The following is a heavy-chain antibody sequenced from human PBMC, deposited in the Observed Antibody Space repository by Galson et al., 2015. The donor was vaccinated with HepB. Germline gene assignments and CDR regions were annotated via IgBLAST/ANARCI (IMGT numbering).Heavy chain of an antibody. CDR1: GFTFSDYY. V-gene: IGHV3-11*06. J-gene: IGHJ4*02. D-gene: IGHD3-10*01. Sequence: SLRLSRAASGFTFSDYYMSWIRQAPGKGLEWVSYISSSSSYTNYADSVKGRFTISRDNAKNSLYLQMNSLRAEDTAVYYCARVGGARGYFDYWGQGTLVTVSS. CDR2: ISSSSSYT. CDR3: ARVGGARGYFDY.